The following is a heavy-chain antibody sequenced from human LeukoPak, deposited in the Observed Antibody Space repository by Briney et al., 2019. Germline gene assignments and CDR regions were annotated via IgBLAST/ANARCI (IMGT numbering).Heavy chain of an antibody. D-gene: IGHD5-18*01. J-gene: IGHJ6*02. Sequence: ASVKVSCKVSGYTLTELSMHWVRQAPGKGLEWMGGFDPEDGETIHAQKFQGRVTMTEDTSTDTAYMELSSLRSEDTAVYYCASQGSERGYSYGGTNYYYGMDVWGQGTTVTVSS. CDR1: GYTLTELS. CDR3: ASQGSERGYSYGGTNYYYGMDV. CDR2: FDPEDGET. V-gene: IGHV1-24*01.